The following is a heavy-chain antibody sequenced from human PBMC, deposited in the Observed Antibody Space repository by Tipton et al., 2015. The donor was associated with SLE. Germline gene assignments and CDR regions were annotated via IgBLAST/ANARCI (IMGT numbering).Heavy chain of an antibody. CDR3: ARDHLPGGYYYYMDV. J-gene: IGHJ6*03. CDR1: GLTFSSYA. V-gene: IGHV3-23*01. CDR2: IRGSGGST. Sequence: SLRLSCAASGLTFSSYAMSWVRQAPGKGLEWVSAIRGSGGSTYYADSVKGRFTISRDNSKNTLYLQMNSLSADDTAVYYCARDHLPGGYYYYMDVWGKGTTVTVSS. D-gene: IGHD3-10*01.